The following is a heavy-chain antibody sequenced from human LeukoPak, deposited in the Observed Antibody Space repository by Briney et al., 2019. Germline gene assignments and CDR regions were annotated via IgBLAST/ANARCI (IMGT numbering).Heavy chain of an antibody. D-gene: IGHD3-3*01. CDR2: IYYSGST. J-gene: IGHJ4*02. CDR3: ARKDFWSGYFDY. CDR1: GASISSYY. Sequence: SSETLSLTCTVSGASISSYYWSWIRQSPGKGLEWIGYIYYSGSTKYNPSLKSRVTISVDTSKNQVSLKLSSVTAADMAVYYCARKDFWSGYFDYWGQGTQVTVSS. V-gene: IGHV4-59*01.